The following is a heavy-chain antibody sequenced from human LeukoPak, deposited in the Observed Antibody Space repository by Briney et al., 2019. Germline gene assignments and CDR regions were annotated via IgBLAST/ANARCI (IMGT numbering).Heavy chain of an antibody. V-gene: IGHV1-24*01. CDR1: GYTLTELS. CDR2: FDPEDGET. Sequence: GASVKVSCKVSGYTLTELSMHWVRQAPGKGLEWMGGFDPEDGETIYAQKFQGRVTMTEDTSTDTAYMELSSLRSEDTAVYYCATSYGDYWYFDLWGRGTLLTVSS. CDR3: ATSYGDYWYFDL. D-gene: IGHD4-17*01. J-gene: IGHJ2*01.